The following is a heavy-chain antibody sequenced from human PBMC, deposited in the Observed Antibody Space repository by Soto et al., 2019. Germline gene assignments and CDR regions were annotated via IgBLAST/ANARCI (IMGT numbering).Heavy chain of an antibody. CDR1: GGSVSSGSYY. Sequence: SETLSLTCTVSGGSVSSGSYYWSWIRQPPGKGLEWIGYIYYSGSTNYNPSLKSRVTISVDTSKNQFSLKLSSVTAADTAVYYCARVATVTYDYWGQGTLVTVSS. D-gene: IGHD4-17*01. CDR3: ARVATVTYDY. CDR2: IYYSGST. J-gene: IGHJ4*02. V-gene: IGHV4-61*01.